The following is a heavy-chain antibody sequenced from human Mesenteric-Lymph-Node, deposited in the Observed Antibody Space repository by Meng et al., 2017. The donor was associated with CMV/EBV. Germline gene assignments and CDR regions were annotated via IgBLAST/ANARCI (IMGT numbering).Heavy chain of an antibody. CDR3: ARGYTPVVVVATPGGY. V-gene: IGHV3-30*04. CDR1: GFTFSSYA. CDR2: ISYDGRNK. J-gene: IGHJ4*02. Sequence: GESLKISCAASGFTFSSYAMHCVRQAPGKGLEWVAVISYDGRNKYYADSVKGRFTISRDNSKNTLYLQMNSLRAEDTAVYYCARGYTPVVVVATPGGYWGQGTLVTVSS. D-gene: IGHD2-21*01.